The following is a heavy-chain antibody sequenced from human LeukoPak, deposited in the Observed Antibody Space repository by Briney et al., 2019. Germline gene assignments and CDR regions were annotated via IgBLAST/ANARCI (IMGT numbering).Heavy chain of an antibody. J-gene: IGHJ4*02. V-gene: IGHV3-23*01. CDR3: AKAVREGIVVVPAALN. CDR1: GFTFSSYA. Sequence: PGGSLRLPCAASGFTFSSYAMSWVRQAPGKGLEWVSAISGSGGSTYYADSVKGRFTISRDNSKNTLYLQMNSLRAEATAVYYCAKAVREGIVVVPAALNWGQRTLVTVSS. CDR2: ISGSGGST. D-gene: IGHD2-2*01.